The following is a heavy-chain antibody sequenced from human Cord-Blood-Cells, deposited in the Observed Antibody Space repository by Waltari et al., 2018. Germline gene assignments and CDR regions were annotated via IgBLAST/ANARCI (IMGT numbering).Heavy chain of an antibody. D-gene: IGHD3-22*01. V-gene: IGHV1-2*04. Sequence: QVQLVQSGAEVKKPGASVTVSCKASGYTLTRYYMHWVRQAPGQGLEWMGWINPNSGGTNYAQKFQGWVTMTRDTSISTAYMELSRLRSDDTAVYYCARESHSSGYYFDYWGQGTLVTVSS. CDR2: INPNSGGT. J-gene: IGHJ4*02. CDR1: GYTLTRYY. CDR3: ARESHSSGYYFDY.